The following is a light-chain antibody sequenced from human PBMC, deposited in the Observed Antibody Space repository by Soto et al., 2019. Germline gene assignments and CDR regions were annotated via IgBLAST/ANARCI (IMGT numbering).Light chain of an antibody. V-gene: IGKV1-39*01. Sequence: DIPMTQPPSSLSASVGDRVTITCRASQSMSGYLNWYQQKPGKAPKLLIYAASSLQSGGPSRFNGSGSRPDFTLTIGNQQPREFADYYCQQSYSTPRTFRQGTKVDIK. CDR1: QSMSGY. CDR3: QQSYSTPRT. J-gene: IGKJ1*01. CDR2: AAS.